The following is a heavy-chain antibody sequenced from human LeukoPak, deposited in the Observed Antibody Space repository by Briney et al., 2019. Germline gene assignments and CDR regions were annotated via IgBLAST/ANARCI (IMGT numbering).Heavy chain of an antibody. CDR1: GFTFSRHA. V-gene: IGHV3-21*01. D-gene: IGHD5-12*01. Sequence: GGSLRLSCAASGFTFSRHAMNWVRQAPGKGLEWASSITSSASYRYHSDSVKGRFTISRDNAKNSLYLQMNSLRVEDTAVYYCASENIVGTSGALFDYWGQGTLVTVSS. CDR2: ITSSASYR. J-gene: IGHJ4*02. CDR3: ASENIVGTSGALFDY.